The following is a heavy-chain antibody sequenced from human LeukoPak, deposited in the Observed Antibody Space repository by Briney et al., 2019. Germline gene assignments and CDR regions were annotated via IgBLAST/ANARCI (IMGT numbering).Heavy chain of an antibody. CDR1: GFTFSSYG. Sequence: GGSLRLSCAASGFTFSSYGMHWVRQAPGKGLEWVSFIRYDGSNKYYADSVKGRFTISRDNSKNTLYLQMNRLRAEDTAVYYCARGRYCSGGSCRDYWGQGTLVTVSS. CDR2: IRYDGSNK. CDR3: ARGRYCSGGSCRDY. J-gene: IGHJ4*02. V-gene: IGHV3-30*02. D-gene: IGHD2-15*01.